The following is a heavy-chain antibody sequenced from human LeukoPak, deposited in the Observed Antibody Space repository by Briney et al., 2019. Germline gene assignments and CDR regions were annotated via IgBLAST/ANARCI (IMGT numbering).Heavy chain of an antibody. V-gene: IGHV3-7*03. CDR1: GFIFNNYW. CDR2: IKQDGGEK. CDR3: VGGGSVNY. J-gene: IGHJ4*02. D-gene: IGHD3-16*01. Sequence: GGSLRLSCAASGFIFNNYWMTWVRQAPGKGLEWVANIKQDGGEKNYADSVKGRFTISRDNAKNSLYLQMNSLRADDTAVYSCVGGGSVNYWGQGTLVTVSS.